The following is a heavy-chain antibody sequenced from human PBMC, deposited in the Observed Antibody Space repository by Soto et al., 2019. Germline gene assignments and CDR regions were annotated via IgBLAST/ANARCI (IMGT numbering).Heavy chain of an antibody. CDR3: AGPLRSTYYYGSGSYFKQDGMDV. CDR2: INHSGST. D-gene: IGHD3-10*01. V-gene: IGHV4-34*01. CDR1: GGSFSGYY. Sequence: SETLSLTCAVYGGSFSGYYWSWIRQPPGKGLEWIGEINHSGSTNYNPSLKSRVTISVDTSKNQFSLKLSSVTAADTAVYYCAGPLRSTYYYGSGSYFKQDGMDVWGQGTTVTVSS. J-gene: IGHJ6*02.